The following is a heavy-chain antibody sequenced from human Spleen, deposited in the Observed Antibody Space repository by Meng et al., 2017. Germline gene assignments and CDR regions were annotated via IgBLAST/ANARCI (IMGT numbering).Heavy chain of an antibody. D-gene: IGHD4-17*01. V-gene: IGHV1-69*02. J-gene: IGHJ4*02. Sequence: SVKVSCKASGGSFSSYTISWVRQAPGQGLEWMGRIIPILGIANYAQKFQGRVTITADKSTSTAYMELSSLRSEDTAVYYCARVDYGDYAIDYWGQGTLVTVSS. CDR2: IIPILGIA. CDR1: GGSFSSYT. CDR3: ARVDYGDYAIDY.